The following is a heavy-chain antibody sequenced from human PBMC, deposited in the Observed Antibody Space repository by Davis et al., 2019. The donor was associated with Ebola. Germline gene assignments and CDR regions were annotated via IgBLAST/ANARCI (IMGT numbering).Heavy chain of an antibody. D-gene: IGHD3-16*01. CDR1: GVSISTHY. V-gene: IGHV4-59*11. J-gene: IGHJ4*02. CDR2: IYYTGSA. CDR3: AERGGSV. Sequence: PSETLSLTFTVSGVSISTHYWSWIRQPPGKRLEWIGSIYYTGSAYYNSSLNSRVTISVDTSKNQFSLKLSSVTAADTAMYFCAERGGSVWGQGTLVTVSS.